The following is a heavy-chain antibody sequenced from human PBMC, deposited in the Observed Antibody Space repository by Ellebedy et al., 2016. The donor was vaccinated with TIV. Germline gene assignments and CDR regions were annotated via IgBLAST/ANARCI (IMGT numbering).Heavy chain of an antibody. Sequence: GESLKISCAASGFTFSSYWMHWVRQAPGKGLVWVSRINSDGSSTSYADSVRGRFTISRDNAKNTLYLEMNSLRVDDTAVYYCARQFDQPARWGQGTLVTVSS. CDR1: GFTFSSYW. CDR3: ARQFDQPAR. V-gene: IGHV3-74*01. D-gene: IGHD3-9*01. J-gene: IGHJ4*02. CDR2: INSDGSST.